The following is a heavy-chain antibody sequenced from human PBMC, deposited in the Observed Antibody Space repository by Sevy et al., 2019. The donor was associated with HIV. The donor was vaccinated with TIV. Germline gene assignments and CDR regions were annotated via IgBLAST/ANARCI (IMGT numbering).Heavy chain of an antibody. CDR3: ARDRVQPSHLYFDL. V-gene: IGHV3-21*01. J-gene: IGHJ2*01. D-gene: IGHD3-10*01. CDR2: ITSESGYI. CDR1: GFTFSNSN. Sequence: GGSLRLSCAGAGFTFSNSNMNWVRQAPGKGLQWVSSITSESGYIYYADSVKGRFIISSDNAKNSVYLQMNSLRADDTAVYYCARDRVQPSHLYFDLWGRGTLVTVSS.